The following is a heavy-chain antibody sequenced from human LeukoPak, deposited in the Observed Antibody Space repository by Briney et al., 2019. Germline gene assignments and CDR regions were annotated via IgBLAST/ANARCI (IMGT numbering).Heavy chain of an antibody. V-gene: IGHV3-23*01. J-gene: IGHJ4*02. CDR3: AIKAKGDY. Sequence: GGSLRLSCAASGFTFSNYWMHWVRQAPGKGLEWVSTISSSGGSSYYADSVKGRFTISRDNSKNTLYLQMNSLRAEDTAVYYCAIKAKGDYWGQGTLVTVSS. CDR1: GFTFSNYW. CDR2: ISSSGGSS. D-gene: IGHD3-10*01.